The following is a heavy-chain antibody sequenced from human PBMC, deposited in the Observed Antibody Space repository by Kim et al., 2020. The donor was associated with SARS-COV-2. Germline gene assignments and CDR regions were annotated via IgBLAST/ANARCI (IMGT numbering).Heavy chain of an antibody. V-gene: IGHV1-46*01. CDR3: AREPGVETVSHTRGRALSSSWYNYGMDV. D-gene: IGHD6-13*01. CDR2: INPSGGST. Sequence: ASVKVSCKASGYTFTSYYMHWVRQAPGQGLEWMGIINPSGGSTSYAQKFQGRVTMTRDTSTSTVYMELSSRRSEDTAVYYCAREPGVETVSHTRGRALSSSWYNYGMDVWGQGTTVTVSS. CDR1: GYTFTSYY. J-gene: IGHJ6*02.